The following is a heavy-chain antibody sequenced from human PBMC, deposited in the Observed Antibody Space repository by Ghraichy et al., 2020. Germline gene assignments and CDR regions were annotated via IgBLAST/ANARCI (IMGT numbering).Heavy chain of an antibody. J-gene: IGHJ5*02. CDR2: IYYSGST. D-gene: IGHD3-22*01. V-gene: IGHV4-59*01. CDR1: GGSISSYY. CDR3: ARDRVPEYYYDSSGYYGWFDP. Sequence: SETLSPTCTVSGGSISSYYWSWIRQPPGKGLEWIGYIYYSGSTNYNPSLKSRVTISVDTSKNQFSLKLSSVTAADTAVYYCARDRVPEYYYDSSGYYGWFDPWGQGTLVTVSS.